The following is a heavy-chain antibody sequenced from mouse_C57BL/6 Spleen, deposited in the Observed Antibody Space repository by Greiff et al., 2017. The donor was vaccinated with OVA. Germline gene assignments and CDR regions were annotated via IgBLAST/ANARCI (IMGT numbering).Heavy chain of an antibody. CDR1: GFNIKDYY. CDR3: ARCYYYGSSPYYYAMDY. J-gene: IGHJ4*01. Sequence: EVHLVESGAELVKPGASVKLSCTASGFNIKDYYMHWVKQRTEQGLEWIGRIDPEDGETKYAPKFQGKATITADTSSNTAYLQLSSLTSEDTAVYYCARCYYYGSSPYYYAMDYWGQGTSVTVSS. CDR2: IDPEDGET. D-gene: IGHD1-1*01. V-gene: IGHV14-2*01.